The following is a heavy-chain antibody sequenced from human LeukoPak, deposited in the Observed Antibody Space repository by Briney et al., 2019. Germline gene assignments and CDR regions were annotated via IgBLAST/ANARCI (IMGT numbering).Heavy chain of an antibody. CDR3: ARLLGMIMFGEADAFEV. CDR1: GFTFSSYW. Sequence: GGSLRLSCAASGFTFSSYWMHWVRQAPGKGLVWVSRINSDGRSTIYADSVKGRFTISRDNARNTLYLQMNSLRAEDTAVYYCARLLGMIMFGEADAFEVWGQGTRVTVSS. V-gene: IGHV3-74*01. D-gene: IGHD3-16*01. CDR2: INSDGRST. J-gene: IGHJ3*01.